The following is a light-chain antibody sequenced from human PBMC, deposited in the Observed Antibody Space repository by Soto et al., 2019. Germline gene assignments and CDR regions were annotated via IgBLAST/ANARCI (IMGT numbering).Light chain of an antibody. CDR1: QSVSSY. CDR2: DAS. Sequence: EIVLTQSPATLSLSPGDRATLSCRSSQSVSSYLACYQQKPGQAPRLLIYDASNRATGIPARFSGSGSGTDFTLTITSLEPEDFAVYYCQQRSNWPSTFGGGNKVEIK. CDR3: QQRSNWPST. V-gene: IGKV3-11*01. J-gene: IGKJ4*01.